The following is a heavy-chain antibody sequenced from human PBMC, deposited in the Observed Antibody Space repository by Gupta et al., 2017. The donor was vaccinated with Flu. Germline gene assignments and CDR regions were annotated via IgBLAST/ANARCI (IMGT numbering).Heavy chain of an antibody. V-gene: IGHV3-21*01. Sequence: YTMKWVRQAPGKGLEWVSSISSSSSYIYYADSVKGRFTISRDNAKNSLYLQMNSLRVEDTAVYYCARVEGPAAILGGRGDYWGQGTLVTVSS. CDR2: ISSSSSYI. CDR1: YT. D-gene: IGHD2-2*01. CDR3: ARVEGPAAILGGRGDY. J-gene: IGHJ4*02.